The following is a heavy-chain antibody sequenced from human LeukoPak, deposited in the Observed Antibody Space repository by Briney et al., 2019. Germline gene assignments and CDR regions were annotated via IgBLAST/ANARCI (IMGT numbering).Heavy chain of an antibody. Sequence: GGSLRLSCAASGFTFSPVWMHWVRQAPGKGLEWVSSIYSAGATHYAESVKGRFTISRDNSKNTLYLQMNSLRAEDMAVYYCARIEWERLGRAFDIWGQGTMVTVSS. CDR2: IYSAGAT. V-gene: IGHV3-53*01. J-gene: IGHJ3*02. D-gene: IGHD1-26*01. CDR3: ARIEWERLGRAFDI. CDR1: GFTFSPVW.